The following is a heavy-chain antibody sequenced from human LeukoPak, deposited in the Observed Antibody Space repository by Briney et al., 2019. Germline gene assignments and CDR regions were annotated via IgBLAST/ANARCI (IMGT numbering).Heavy chain of an antibody. J-gene: IGHJ4*02. D-gene: IGHD3-3*01. V-gene: IGHV1-8*03. Sequence: GASVKVSCKASGYTFTSYDINWVRQAPGQGLEWMGWMNPNSGNTGYAQKFQGRVTITRNTSISTAYMELSSLRSEDTAVYYCARGSWSNPFDYWGQGTLVTVSS. CDR1: GYTFTSYD. CDR3: ARGSWSNPFDY. CDR2: MNPNSGNT.